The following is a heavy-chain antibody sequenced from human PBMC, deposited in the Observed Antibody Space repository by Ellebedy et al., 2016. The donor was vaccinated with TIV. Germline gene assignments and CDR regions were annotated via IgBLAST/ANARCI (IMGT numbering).Heavy chain of an antibody. V-gene: IGHV3-23*01. Sequence: GGSLRLSCEGSGFTFSSFVMSWVRLAPGKGLEWVSGISVSGNSYYAESVRGRFIISRDSSKNTLYLQMNSLRVEDTAVYYCAKPDNRQPVAGTGAFDLWGQGTMVTVSS. J-gene: IGHJ3*01. CDR1: GFTFSSFV. CDR3: AKPDNRQPVAGTGAFDL. CDR2: ISVSGNS. D-gene: IGHD6-19*01.